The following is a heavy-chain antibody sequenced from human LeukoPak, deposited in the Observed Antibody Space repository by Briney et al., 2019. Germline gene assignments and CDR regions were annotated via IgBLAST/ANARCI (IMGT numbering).Heavy chain of an antibody. CDR2: ISAYNGNT. CDR3: ARGGQGYCSGGSCYSRGAYYYYMDV. V-gene: IGHV1-18*01. J-gene: IGHJ6*03. Sequence: GASVKVSCKASGYTFTSYGISWVRQAPGRGLEWMGWISAYNGNTNYAQKLQGRVTMTTDTSTSTAYMGLRSLRSDDTAVYYCARGGQGYCSGGSCYSRGAYYYYMDVWGKGTTVTVSS. D-gene: IGHD2-15*01. CDR1: GYTFTSYG.